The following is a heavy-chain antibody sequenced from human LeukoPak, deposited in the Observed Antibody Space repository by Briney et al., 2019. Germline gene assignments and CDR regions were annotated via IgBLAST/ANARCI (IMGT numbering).Heavy chain of an antibody. CDR2: IGWNKDKI. D-gene: IGHD5-12*01. CDR3: AKAKRNSDYLFDY. J-gene: IGHJ4*02. Sequence: GTSLRLSCAASGFTFDDYVMHWVRQAPGKGLEWVSSIGWNKDKILYADSLKGRFTISRDNARRSLFLQMDSPRAEDTAFYYCAKAKRNSDYLFDYWGQGTLVAVSS. CDR1: GFTFDDYV. V-gene: IGHV3-9*01.